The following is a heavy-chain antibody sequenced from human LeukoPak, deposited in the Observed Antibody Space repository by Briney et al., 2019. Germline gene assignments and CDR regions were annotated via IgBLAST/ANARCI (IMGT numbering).Heavy chain of an antibody. J-gene: IGHJ5*02. CDR2: IKSKTDGGTT. Sequence: PGGSLRLSCAASGFTFSNYGMTWVRQAPGKGLEWVGRIKSKTDGGTTDYAAPVKGRFTVSRDDSTNMLYLQMNSLKTEDTAVYYCVTGKSAWGQGTLVTVSS. CDR1: GFTFSNYG. V-gene: IGHV3-15*01. CDR3: VTGKSA.